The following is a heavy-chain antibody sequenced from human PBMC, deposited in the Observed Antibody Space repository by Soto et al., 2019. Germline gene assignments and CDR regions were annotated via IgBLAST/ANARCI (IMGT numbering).Heavy chain of an antibody. Sequence: VQLLESGGGLVQPGGSLRLSCAASGFTFNIYAMTWVRPGPGRGLEWVSAISANGRSTYYADPVKGRFTISRDDSRNTLYLQMNSLRAEDTAIYYCAKISASSAYFPEYWGQGTLVTVSS. V-gene: IGHV3-23*01. CDR1: GFTFNIYA. CDR3: AKISASSAYFPEY. J-gene: IGHJ4*02. CDR2: ISANGRST. D-gene: IGHD3-22*01.